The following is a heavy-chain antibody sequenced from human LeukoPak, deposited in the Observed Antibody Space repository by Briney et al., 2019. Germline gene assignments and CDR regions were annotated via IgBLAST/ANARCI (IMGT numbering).Heavy chain of an antibody. CDR1: GGSFSGYY. Sequence: SETLSLTCAVYGGSFSGYYWSWIRQPPGKGLEWIGEINHSGSTNYNPSLKSRVTISVDTSKNQFSLKLSSVTAADTAVYYCARAPVLRFLEPGAFDIWGQGTMVTVSS. D-gene: IGHD3-3*01. CDR2: INHSGST. CDR3: ARAPVLRFLEPGAFDI. J-gene: IGHJ3*02. V-gene: IGHV4-34*09.